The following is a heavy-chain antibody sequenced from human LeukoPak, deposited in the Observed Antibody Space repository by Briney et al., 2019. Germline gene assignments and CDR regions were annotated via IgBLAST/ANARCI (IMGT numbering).Heavy chain of an antibody. J-gene: IGHJ4*02. Sequence: PGRSLRLSCAASGFTFSSFSMNWVRQAPGKGLEWVSSISSSSSYIYYADSVKGRFTISRDNAKNSLYLQMNSLRAEDTAVYYCASYYDFWSGYYSYFDYWGQGTLVTVSS. CDR1: GFTFSSFS. CDR3: ASYYDFWSGYYSYFDY. V-gene: IGHV3-21*01. CDR2: ISSSSSYI. D-gene: IGHD3-3*01.